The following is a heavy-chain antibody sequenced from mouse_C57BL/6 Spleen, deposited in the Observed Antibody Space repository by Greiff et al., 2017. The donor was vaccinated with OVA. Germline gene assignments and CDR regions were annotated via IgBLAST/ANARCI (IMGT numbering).Heavy chain of an antibody. D-gene: IGHD2-4*01. Sequence: EVKLQESGPELVKPGASVKIPCKASGYTFTDYNMDWVKQSHGKSLEWIGDINPNNGGTIYNQKFKGKATLTVDKSSSTAYMELRSLTSEDTAVYYCARIYYDYDERAFDYWGQGTTLTVSS. CDR1: GYTFTDYN. V-gene: IGHV1-18*01. J-gene: IGHJ2*01. CDR2: INPNNGGT. CDR3: ARIYYDYDERAFDY.